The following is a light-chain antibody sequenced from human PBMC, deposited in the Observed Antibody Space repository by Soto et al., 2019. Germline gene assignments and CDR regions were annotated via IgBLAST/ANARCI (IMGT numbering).Light chain of an antibody. CDR3: KQYDSFSVT. J-gene: IGKJ1*01. CDR2: DVS. CDR1: QRISGW. V-gene: IGKV1-5*01. Sequence: DIQMTQSPSTLSASVGDALNITCHPSQRISGWLAWHQQKPGKAPKLLIYDVSALKRGVPPRFSGSGSGTEFTLTISSLQTEDFATYSCKQYDSFSVTFGKGTKVDIK.